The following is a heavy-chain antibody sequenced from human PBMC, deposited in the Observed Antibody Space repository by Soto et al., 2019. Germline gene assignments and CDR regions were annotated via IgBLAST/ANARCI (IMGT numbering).Heavy chain of an antibody. J-gene: IGHJ5*02. CDR1: GVIFSNSW. CDR3: VRGIS. CDR2: IGQDGSER. V-gene: IGHV3-7*01. Sequence: EVQLVESGGGLVQPGGSLRLSCAVSGVIFSNSWMSWVRQAPGKGLEWVANIGQDGSERYYVDSVKGRFTISRDNAKNSLYLQMDSLRAEDTAVYYCVRGISWVQGTLVTVSS.